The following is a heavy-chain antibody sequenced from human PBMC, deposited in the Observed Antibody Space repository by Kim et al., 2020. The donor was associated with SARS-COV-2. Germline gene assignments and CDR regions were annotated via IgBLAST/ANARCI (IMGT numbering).Heavy chain of an antibody. D-gene: IGHD1-1*01. CDR2: VYITRRT. CDR1: GGSISGYH. Sequence: SETLSLTCTASGGSISGYHWSWVRQPPGKGLEWIGSVYITRRTSYNPFLKSRLTISLDTSTNQSSLQLTSMLAADTAAYFCSTRRANNGPFNYF. CDR3: STRRANNGPFNYF. V-gene: IGHV4-59*08. J-gene: IGHJ2*01.